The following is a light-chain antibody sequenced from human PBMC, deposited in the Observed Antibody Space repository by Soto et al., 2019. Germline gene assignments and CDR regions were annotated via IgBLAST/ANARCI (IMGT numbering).Light chain of an antibody. CDR1: QSVRSDY. V-gene: IGKV3-20*01. Sequence: ENVCRRPPAPLPLSQGQRATLSCRASQSVRSDYFAWYQQKPGQAPRVIIFGVSTRATGVPDRFSGSGSGTDFTLTISRLEPEDFALYYCQHYGNSPLTFGGGTKVDIK. J-gene: IGKJ4*01. CDR2: GVS. CDR3: QHYGNSPLT.